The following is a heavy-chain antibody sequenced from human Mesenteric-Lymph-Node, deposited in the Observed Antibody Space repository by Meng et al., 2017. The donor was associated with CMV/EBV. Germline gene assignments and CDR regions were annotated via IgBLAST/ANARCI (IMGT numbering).Heavy chain of an antibody. D-gene: IGHD2-2*01. J-gene: IGHJ6*02. CDR2: IYYGGST. Sequence: SETLSLTCTVSGGSISSRSYYWGWIRQPPGKGLEWIGSIYYGGSTYYNPSLKSRVTISVDTSKNQFSLKLSSVAAADTAVYYCARNTCTTSCYWDPYYYGMDVWGQGTTVTVSS. CDR1: GGSISSRSYY. V-gene: IGHV4-39*07. CDR3: ARNTCTTSCYWDPYYYGMDV.